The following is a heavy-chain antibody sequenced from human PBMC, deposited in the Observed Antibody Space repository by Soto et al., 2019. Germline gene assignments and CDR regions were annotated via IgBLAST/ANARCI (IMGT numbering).Heavy chain of an antibody. Sequence: GSLRLSCAASGFTFSSYAMHWVRQAPGKGLEWVAVISYDGSNKYYADSVKGRFTISRDNSKNTLYLQMNSLRAEDTAVYYCASADFDYWGQGTLVTVSS. CDR2: ISYDGSNK. V-gene: IGHV3-30-3*01. J-gene: IGHJ4*02. CDR1: GFTFSSYA. CDR3: ASADFDY.